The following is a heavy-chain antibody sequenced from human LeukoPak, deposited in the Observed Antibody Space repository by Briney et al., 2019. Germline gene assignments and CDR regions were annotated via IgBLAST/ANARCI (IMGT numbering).Heavy chain of an antibody. D-gene: IGHD5-12*01. CDR1: GFTFSSYA. CDR3: ARDLGEYSGYGADY. J-gene: IGHJ4*02. Sequence: GGSLRLSCAASGFTFSSYAMSWVRQAPGKGLGWVANIKEDGSEKYYVDSVKGRFTISRDNAKNSLYLQMNNLRAEDTAVYYCARDLGEYSGYGADYWGQGTLVTVFS. CDR2: IKEDGSEK. V-gene: IGHV3-7*01.